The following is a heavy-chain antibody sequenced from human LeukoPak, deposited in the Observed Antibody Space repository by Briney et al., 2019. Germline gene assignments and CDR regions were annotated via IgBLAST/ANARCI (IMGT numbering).Heavy chain of an antibody. V-gene: IGHV3-30-3*01. D-gene: IGHD2-2*01. CDR3: ATRKDIVVVPAAPMMGAFDI. CDR1: GFTFSSYA. J-gene: IGHJ3*02. CDR2: ISYDGSNK. Sequence: GGSLRLSCAASGFTFSSYAMHWVRQAPGKGLEWVAVISYDGSNKYYADSVKGRFTISRDNSKNTLYLQMNSLRAEDTAVYYCATRKDIVVVPAAPMMGAFDIWGQGTMVTVSS.